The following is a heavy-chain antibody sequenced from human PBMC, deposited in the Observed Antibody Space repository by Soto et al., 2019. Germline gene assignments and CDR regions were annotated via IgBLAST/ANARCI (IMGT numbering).Heavy chain of an antibody. CDR2: INHIGSI. J-gene: IGHJ5*02. D-gene: IGHD2-2*01. CDR1: NGSLSGNI. V-gene: IGHV4-34*01. Sequence: PSETLSLTCAVHNGSLSGNIWNWIRQPPGKGLEWIGEINHIGSINYNPSLRSRVTISVDRSRNQFSLKLTSMTAADTAVYYCANGGGFLVSRMVWLDTWGQGTRVTVSS. CDR3: ANGGGFLVSRMVWLDT.